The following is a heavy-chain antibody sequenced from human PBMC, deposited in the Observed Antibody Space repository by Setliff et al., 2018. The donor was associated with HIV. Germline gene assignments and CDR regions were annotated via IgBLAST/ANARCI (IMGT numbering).Heavy chain of an antibody. CDR1: GGSFSGYY. J-gene: IGHJ4*02. Sequence: PSETLSLTCAVYGGSFSGYYWSWIRPPPGKGLEWIGEINHSGSTNYNPPLKRRVTISVDTSKNQFSLKLSSVTAADTAVYYCARDRTQWRAQVNYFDYWGQGTLVTVSS. D-gene: IGHD2-21*01. V-gene: IGHV4-34*01. CDR3: ARDRTQWRAQVNYFDY. CDR2: INHSGST.